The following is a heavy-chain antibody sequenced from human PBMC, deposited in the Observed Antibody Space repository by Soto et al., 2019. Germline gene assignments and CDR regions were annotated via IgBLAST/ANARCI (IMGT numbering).Heavy chain of an antibody. V-gene: IGHV3-66*01. CDR2: IYSGGST. CDR1: GFSFSNSW. D-gene: IGHD5-12*01. CDR3: ARGLYSGWHYFDY. J-gene: IGHJ4*02. Sequence: GSLRLSCAASGFSFSNSWMNWVRQAPGKGLEWVSVIYSGGSTYYADSVKGRFTISRDNSKNTLYLQMNSLRAEDTAVYYCARGLYSGWHYFDYWGQGTLVTVSS.